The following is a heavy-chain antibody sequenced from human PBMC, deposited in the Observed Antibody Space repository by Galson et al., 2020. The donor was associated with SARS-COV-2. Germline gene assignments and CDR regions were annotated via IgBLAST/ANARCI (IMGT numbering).Heavy chain of an antibody. D-gene: IGHD6-6*01. CDR2: XXVXXXKT. J-gene: IGHJ4*02. Sequence: SVKVSCKTSGFRFTASAVQRVXXARGQRLEWLGWXXVXXXKTNXXHKFQERVTITRDMSTTTAYMELGSLRSEDTAVYYCAAFVGNNPAYWGQGTLVSVSS. CDR3: AAFVGNNPAY. V-gene: IGHV1-58*01. CDR1: GFRFTASA.